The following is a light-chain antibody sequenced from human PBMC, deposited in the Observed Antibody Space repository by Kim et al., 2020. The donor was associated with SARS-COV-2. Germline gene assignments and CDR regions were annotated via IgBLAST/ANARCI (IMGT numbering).Light chain of an antibody. CDR3: QVWDSTTASWV. Sequence: SYELTQPPAVSVALGQMATMTWGGNNIGTKKVHWYQPSGISEQFSGSNSGNTASLTISRAQAENEADFYCQVWDSTTASWVFGGGTQLTVL. V-gene: IGLV3-9*01. J-gene: IGLJ3*02. CDR1: NIGTKK.